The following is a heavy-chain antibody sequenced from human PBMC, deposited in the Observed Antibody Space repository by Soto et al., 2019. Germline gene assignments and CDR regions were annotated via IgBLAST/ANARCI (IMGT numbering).Heavy chain of an antibody. Sequence: EFQVLQSGGGLVQPGGSLTLSCAASGFPFSSTDMTWVRQAPGKGLEWVSTIDGSGGTTYYADSVKGRFTISRDNSINPVFLQKNSLRADDTALYFCAKNSGWFNTWGQGALVTVSS. D-gene: IGHD3-10*01. CDR3: AKNSGWFNT. CDR1: GFPFSSTD. CDR2: IDGSGGTT. V-gene: IGHV3-23*01. J-gene: IGHJ5*02.